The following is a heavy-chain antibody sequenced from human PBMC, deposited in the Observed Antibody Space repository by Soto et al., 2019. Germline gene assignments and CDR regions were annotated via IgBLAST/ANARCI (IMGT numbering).Heavy chain of an antibody. J-gene: IGHJ4*02. CDR2: IYYSGST. V-gene: IGHV4-59*01. D-gene: IGHD1-26*01. CDR3: AREGSYFDY. CDR1: GGSISSYY. Sequence: SETLSLTCTVSGGSISSYYWSWIRQPPGKGLEWIGYIYYSGSTNYNPSLKSRVTISVDTSKNQFSLKLSSVTAADTAVYYCAREGSYFDYWGQGTLVTVSS.